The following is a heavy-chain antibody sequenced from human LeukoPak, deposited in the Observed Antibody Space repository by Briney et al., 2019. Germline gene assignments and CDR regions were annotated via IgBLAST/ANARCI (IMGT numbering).Heavy chain of an antibody. CDR2: IYYSGST. V-gene: IGHV4-31*03. D-gene: IGHD3-22*01. Sequence: PSETLSLTCTVSGGSISSGSYYWSWIRQHPGKGLEWIGYIYYSGSTYYNPSLKSRVTISVDTSKNQFSLKLSSVTAADTAVYYCARVPHNYYDSSGYYEYFQHWGPGTLVTVSS. CDR3: ARVPHNYYDSSGYYEYFQH. J-gene: IGHJ1*01. CDR1: GGSISSGSYY.